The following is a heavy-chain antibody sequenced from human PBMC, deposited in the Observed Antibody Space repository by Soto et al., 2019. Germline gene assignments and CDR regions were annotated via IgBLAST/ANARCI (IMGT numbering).Heavy chain of an antibody. CDR1: GFTFSSYA. V-gene: IGHV3-23*01. D-gene: IGHD2-8*01. CDR2: ISGSGGST. CDR3: AKGLRGTKDIVLMVYATFFDY. Sequence: GGSLRLSCAASGFTFSSYAMSWVRQAPGKGLEWVSAISGSGGSTYYADSVKGRFTISRDNSKNTLYLQMNSLRAEDTAVYYCAKGLRGTKDIVLMVYATFFDYWGQGTLVTVSS. J-gene: IGHJ4*02.